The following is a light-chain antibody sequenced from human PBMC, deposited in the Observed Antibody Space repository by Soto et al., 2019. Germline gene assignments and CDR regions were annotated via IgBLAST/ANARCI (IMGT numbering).Light chain of an antibody. CDR2: LAS. V-gene: IGKV1-5*03. J-gene: IGKJ4*01. CDR1: QSINTW. Sequence: DIQMTQSPSTLSASVGDRVTITCRASQSINTWLAWYQLKPGKAPKLLIYLASSLESGVPSRFGGSGSGTEFTLTISSLQPDDFATYYCQQCDDYPLTFGGGTKV. CDR3: QQCDDYPLT.